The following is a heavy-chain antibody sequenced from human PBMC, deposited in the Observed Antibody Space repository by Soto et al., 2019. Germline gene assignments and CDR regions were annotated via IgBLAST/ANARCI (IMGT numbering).Heavy chain of an antibody. CDR2: IYSGGST. J-gene: IGHJ6*02. CDR1: GFTVSSNY. Sequence: AGGSLRLSCAASGFTVSSNYMSWVRQAPGKGLEWVSVIYSGGSTYYADSVKGRFTISRDNSKNTLYLQMNSLRAEDTAVYYCASSRDYYYYGMDVWGQGTTVTVSS. D-gene: IGHD6-13*01. CDR3: ASSRDYYYYGMDV. V-gene: IGHV3-53*01.